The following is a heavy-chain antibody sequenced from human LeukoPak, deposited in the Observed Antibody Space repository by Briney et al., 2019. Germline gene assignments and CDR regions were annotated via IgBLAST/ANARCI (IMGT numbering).Heavy chain of an antibody. CDR3: ARDRVENGPPDY. D-gene: IGHD3-10*01. CDR2: ISYDGSNK. V-gene: IGHV3-30*04. Sequence: GALRLSRAASGFTFSSYAMHWVRQAPGKGLEWVAVISYDGSNKYYADSVKGRFTISRDNSKNTLYLQMNSLRAEDTAVYYCARDRVENGPPDYWGQGTLVTVSS. CDR1: GFTFSSYA. J-gene: IGHJ4*02.